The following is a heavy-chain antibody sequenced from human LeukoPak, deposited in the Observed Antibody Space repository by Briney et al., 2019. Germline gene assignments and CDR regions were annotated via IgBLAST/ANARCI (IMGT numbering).Heavy chain of an antibody. V-gene: IGHV3-48*03. D-gene: IGHD2/OR15-2a*01. CDR1: GFTFSSYE. Sequence: PGGSLRLSCAASGFTFSSYEMNWVRQAPGKGLEWISYINGSGDTIYYADSVKGRFTISRDNAKNSLYLQMNSLRADDTAVYYCARERTTIVSSTIIGAYWGQGTLVTVSS. CDR2: INGSGDTI. J-gene: IGHJ4*02. CDR3: ARERTTIVSSTIIGAY.